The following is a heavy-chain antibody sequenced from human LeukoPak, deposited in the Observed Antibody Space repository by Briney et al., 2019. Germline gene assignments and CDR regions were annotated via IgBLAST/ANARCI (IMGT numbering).Heavy chain of an antibody. Sequence: GGSLRLSCAASGFSYSSHWMSWVRQAPGKGLEGVANIKQDGSEKHYVDSVKGRFTVSRDNAKNSLYLQMNSLRADDTAVYYCARGYGMTFWGQGTLVTVSS. V-gene: IGHV3-7*03. CDR1: GFSYSSHW. D-gene: IGHD3-16*01. CDR2: IKQDGSEK. CDR3: ARGYGMTF. J-gene: IGHJ4*02.